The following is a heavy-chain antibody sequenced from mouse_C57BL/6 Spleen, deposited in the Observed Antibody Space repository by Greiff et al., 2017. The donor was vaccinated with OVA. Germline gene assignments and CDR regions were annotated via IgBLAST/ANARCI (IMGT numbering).Heavy chain of an antibody. Sequence: DVKLVESGGGLVKPGGSLKLSCAASGFTFSSYAMSWVRQTPEKRLEWVATISDGGSYTYYPDNVKGRFTISRDNAKNNLYLQMSHLKSEDTAMYYCARHGSSYSYAMDYWGQGTSVTVSS. CDR2: ISDGGSYT. D-gene: IGHD1-1*01. J-gene: IGHJ4*01. CDR1: GFTFSSYA. V-gene: IGHV5-4*03. CDR3: ARHGSSYSYAMDY.